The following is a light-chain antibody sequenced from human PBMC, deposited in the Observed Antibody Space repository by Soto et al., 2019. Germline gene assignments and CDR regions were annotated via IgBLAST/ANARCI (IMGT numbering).Light chain of an antibody. V-gene: IGLV2-8*01. CDR1: SSDVGLYDY. Sequence: QSVLTQPPSASGSPGQSVTISCTGTSSDVGLYDYVSWYQQHPGKVPKLLIYEVTQRLSGVPDRFSGSKSGNTASLTVSGLQAEDEADYYCSSYGGNSNYVFGTGTKVTVL. CDR3: SSYGGNSNYV. CDR2: EVT. J-gene: IGLJ1*01.